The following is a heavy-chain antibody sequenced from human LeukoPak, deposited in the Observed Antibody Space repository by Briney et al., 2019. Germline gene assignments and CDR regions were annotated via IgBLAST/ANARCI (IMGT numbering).Heavy chain of an antibody. J-gene: IGHJ4*02. V-gene: IGHV1-69*13. D-gene: IGHD4-17*01. CDR2: IIPIFGTA. Sequence: SMKVSCKASGGTFSSYAISWVRQAPGQGLEWMGGIIPIFGTANYAQKFQGRVTITADESTSTAYMELSSLRSEDTAVYYCARVTSYGDYVTSNFDYWGQGTLVTVSS. CDR1: GGTFSSYA. CDR3: ARVTSYGDYVTSNFDY.